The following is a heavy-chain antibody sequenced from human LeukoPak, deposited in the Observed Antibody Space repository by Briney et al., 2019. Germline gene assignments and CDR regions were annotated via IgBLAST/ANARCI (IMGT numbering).Heavy chain of an antibody. J-gene: IGHJ4*02. Sequence: SETLSLTCTVSGGSINYYYWMWIRRPPGKGLEWIGYIYYSGGTHYNPSLKSRVTMLVDTSKNQFSLKLTAVTAADTAVYYCARVNINNWHSCDYWGQGTLVTVSS. V-gene: IGHV4-59*01. D-gene: IGHD1-1*01. CDR3: ARVNINNWHSCDY. CDR2: IYYSGGT. CDR1: GGSINYYY.